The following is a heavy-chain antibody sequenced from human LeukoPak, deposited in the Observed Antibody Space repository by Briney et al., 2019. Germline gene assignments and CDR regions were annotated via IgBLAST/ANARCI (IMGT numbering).Heavy chain of an antibody. V-gene: IGHV3-30*18. J-gene: IGHJ4*02. Sequence: QPGRSLRLSCAASGFTFSSYGMHWVRQAPGKGLEWVAVISYDGSNKYYADSVKGRFTISSDNSKNTLYLQMNSLRAEDTAVYYCAKDYYVRTERPQIDYWGQGTLVTVSS. CDR3: AKDYYVRTERPQIDY. CDR1: GFTFSSYG. D-gene: IGHD3-10*02. CDR2: ISYDGSNK.